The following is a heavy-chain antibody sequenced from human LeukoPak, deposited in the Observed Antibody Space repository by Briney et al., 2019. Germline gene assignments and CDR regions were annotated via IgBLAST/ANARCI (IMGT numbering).Heavy chain of an antibody. CDR1: GWIFTSYW. V-gene: IGHV5-51*01. J-gene: IGHJ4*02. CDR2: VYPGDCDT. CDR3: ARPSPVGQFDWLSYDY. D-gene: IGHD3-9*01. Sequence: GVPLQISCQGSGWIFTSYWIGGVRPRPGKGRGWMGMVYPGDCDTRYSPSFQGQGNISADKSIKTACLQWSSLKGSYTTMYYCARPSPVGQFDWLSYDYWGQGTLVTVSS.